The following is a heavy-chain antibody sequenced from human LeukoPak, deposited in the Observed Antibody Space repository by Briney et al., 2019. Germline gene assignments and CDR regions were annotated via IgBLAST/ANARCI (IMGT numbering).Heavy chain of an antibody. CDR1: GGSISSGGYS. V-gene: IGHV4-30-2*01. Sequence: SETLSLTCAVSGGSISSGGYSWSWIRQPPGTGLEWIGYIYHSGSTYYNPSLKGRVTISVDRSKNQFSLKLSSVTAADTAVYYCARGVVVAATWTANWFDPWGQGTLVTVSS. CDR2: IYHSGST. CDR3: ARGVVVAATWTANWFDP. D-gene: IGHD2-15*01. J-gene: IGHJ5*02.